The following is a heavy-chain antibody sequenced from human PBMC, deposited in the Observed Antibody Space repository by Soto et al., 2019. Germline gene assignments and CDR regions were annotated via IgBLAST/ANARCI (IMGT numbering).Heavy chain of an antibody. J-gene: IGHJ4*02. CDR3: ARSIAVPSGHIDH. CDR1: GGSMSGYY. V-gene: IGHV4-59*01. CDR2: VYYTGST. Sequence: SETLSLTCRVSGGSMSGYYWSWVRLAPGKGLEWIGYVYYTGSTNYNPSLQSRVSISVDTSNKHFSLSLSLVTAADTAVYFCARSIAVPSGHIDHWGQGIRVTVSS. D-gene: IGHD6-6*01.